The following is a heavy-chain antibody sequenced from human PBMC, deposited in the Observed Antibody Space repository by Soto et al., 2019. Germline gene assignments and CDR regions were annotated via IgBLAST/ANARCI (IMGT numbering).Heavy chain of an antibody. CDR1: GYTFTGYY. J-gene: IGHJ1*01. V-gene: IGHV1-2*04. CDR3: ARGSIAAAGKYFQH. Sequence: ASVKVSCKASGYTFTGYYMHWVRQAPGQGLEWMGWINPNSGGTNYAQKFQGWVTMTRDTSISTAYMELSRLRSDDTAGYYCARGSIAAAGKYFQHWGQGTLVTVSS. CDR2: INPNSGGT. D-gene: IGHD6-13*01.